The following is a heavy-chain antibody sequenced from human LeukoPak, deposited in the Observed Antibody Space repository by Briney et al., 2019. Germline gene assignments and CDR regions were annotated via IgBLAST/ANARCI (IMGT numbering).Heavy chain of an antibody. J-gene: IGHJ4*02. D-gene: IGHD5-18*01. Sequence: PGRSLRLSCSASGFTFSSYAMHWVRQAPGKGLEWVSVISYDGSNKYYADSVRGRFTISRDNSKNTLYLQMNSPRDEDTAVYYCARAPLPGYSYGYGDYWGQGTLVTVSS. CDR1: GFTFSSYA. CDR2: ISYDGSNK. CDR3: ARAPLPGYSYGYGDY. V-gene: IGHV3-30*04.